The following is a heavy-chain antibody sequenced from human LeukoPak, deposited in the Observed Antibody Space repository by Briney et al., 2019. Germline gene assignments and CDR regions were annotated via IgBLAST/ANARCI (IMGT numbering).Heavy chain of an antibody. J-gene: IGHJ4*02. D-gene: IGHD3-10*01. CDR3: AKGGLQGTNYFDY. CDR2: IRYDGINK. Sequence: GGSLRLSCAASGITFSDYAMHWVRQAPGKGLEWLAYIRYDGINKYYAESVKGRFAISRDNSKNTLSLQMNSLIDEDTAVYYCAKGGLQGTNYFDYWGQGTLVTVSS. CDR1: GITFSDYA. V-gene: IGHV3-30*02.